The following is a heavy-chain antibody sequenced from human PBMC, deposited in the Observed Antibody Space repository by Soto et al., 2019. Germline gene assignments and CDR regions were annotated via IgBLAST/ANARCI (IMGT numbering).Heavy chain of an antibody. CDR2: ISAYNGNT. J-gene: IGHJ6*03. CDR1: GYTFTSYG. Sequence: ASVKVSCKASGYTFTSYGISWVRQAPGQGLEWMGWISAYNGNTSYAQKLQGRVTMTTDTSTSTAYMELRSLRSDDTAVYYCARAPTYTSYYDFWSGYYSDYYYYMDVWGKGTTVTVSS. D-gene: IGHD3-3*01. CDR3: ARAPTYTSYYDFWSGYYSDYYYYMDV. V-gene: IGHV1-18*01.